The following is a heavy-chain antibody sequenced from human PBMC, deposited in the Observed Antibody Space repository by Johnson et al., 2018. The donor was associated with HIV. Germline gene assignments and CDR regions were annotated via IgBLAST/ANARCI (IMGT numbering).Heavy chain of an antibody. J-gene: IGHJ3*02. CDR2: ISYDGSTK. Sequence: QVQLVESGGGVVQPGRSLRLSCAASGFTFSSYGIYWVRQAPGKGLEWVTVISYDGSTKYYADSVRGRFTISRDNAKNSLYLQMNSLRAEDTAVYYCARANRGRNDAFDIWGQGTMVTVSS. D-gene: IGHD2-15*01. CDR1: GFTFSSYG. V-gene: IGHV3-30*03. CDR3: ARANRGRNDAFDI.